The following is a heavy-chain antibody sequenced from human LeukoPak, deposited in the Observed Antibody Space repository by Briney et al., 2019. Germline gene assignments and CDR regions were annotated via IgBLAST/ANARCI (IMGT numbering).Heavy chain of an antibody. CDR2: INSVASST. CDR1: GFTVSSHW. V-gene: IGHV3-74*01. Sequence: GGSLSLSCAASGFTVSSHWMHWLRQPPGKGLGRVSRINSVASSTSYADSVKGRFTISRDNAKNTLYLQMNSLRAEDTAVYYCARAKLRYFDWLTRDDAFDIWGQGTMVTVSS. J-gene: IGHJ3*02. D-gene: IGHD3-9*01. CDR3: ARAKLRYFDWLTRDDAFDI.